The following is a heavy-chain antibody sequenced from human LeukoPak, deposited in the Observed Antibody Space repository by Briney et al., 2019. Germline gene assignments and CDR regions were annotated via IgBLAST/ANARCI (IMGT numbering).Heavy chain of an antibody. V-gene: IGHV4-39*01. J-gene: IGHJ4*02. Sequence: SETLSLTCTVSGGSISSYYWGWIRQPPGKGLEWIGCIYYSGDTYYNPSLKSRVTISVDTSKNQFSLRLSSVTAADTAVYYCARQVYGSGGYSKTYDYWGQGTLVTVSP. CDR3: ARQVYGSGGYSKTYDY. D-gene: IGHD3-10*01. CDR2: IYYSGDT. CDR1: GGSISSYY.